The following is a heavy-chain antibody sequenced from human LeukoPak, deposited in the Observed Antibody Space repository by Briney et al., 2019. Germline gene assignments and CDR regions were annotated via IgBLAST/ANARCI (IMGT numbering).Heavy chain of an antibody. V-gene: IGHV3-21*01. D-gene: IGHD3-16*02. CDR1: GFTFSSYS. Sequence: PGGSLRLSCAASGFTFSSYSMNWVRQAPGKGLEWVSSISSSSSYIYYADSVKGRFTISRDNSKNSLYLQMNSLRAEDTAVYYCVRDDRYSGEKPFDFWGQGTLVTVSS. J-gene: IGHJ4*02. CDR2: ISSSSSYI. CDR3: VRDDRYSGEKPFDF.